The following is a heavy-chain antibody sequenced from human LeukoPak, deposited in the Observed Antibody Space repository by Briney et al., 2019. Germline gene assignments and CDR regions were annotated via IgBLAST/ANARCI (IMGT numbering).Heavy chain of an antibody. V-gene: IGHV3-23*01. CDR2: SGSGGST. J-gene: IGHJ4*02. Sequence: GGSLRLSCAASGFIFSSYAMSWVRQAPGKGLEWVSTSGSGGSTYYADSVKGRFTISRDNSKNTLFLQMNSLRAEDTAVYYCAKPLEKYTYGGNFDYWGQGILVTVSS. CDR3: AKPLEKYTYGGNFDY. D-gene: IGHD4-23*01. CDR1: GFIFSSYA.